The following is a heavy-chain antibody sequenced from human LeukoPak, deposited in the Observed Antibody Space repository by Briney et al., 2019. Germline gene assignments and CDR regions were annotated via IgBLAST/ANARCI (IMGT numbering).Heavy chain of an antibody. Sequence: SETLSLTCTVSGGSISSYYWSWIRQPPGKGMEWIGYIYYSGSTNYNLSLKSRLPISADTSKNQFSLKLSSVTAADTAVYYCARGAGATDYWGQGTLVTVSS. J-gene: IGHJ4*02. CDR2: IYYSGST. CDR1: GGSISSYY. D-gene: IGHD1-26*01. CDR3: ARGAGATDY. V-gene: IGHV4-59*01.